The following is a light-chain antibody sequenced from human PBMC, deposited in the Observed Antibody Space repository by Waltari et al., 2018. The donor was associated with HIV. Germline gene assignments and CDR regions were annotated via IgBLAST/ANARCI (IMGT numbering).Light chain of an antibody. V-gene: IGLV3-1*01. CDR2: QDD. CDR1: KLGAKY. CDR3: QTWDSSTGV. Sequence: SYEVTQPPSVSVSPGQTASITCSGAKLGAKYAFWYQQKPGQAPVLVIYQDDKRPSGIPERVSGSNSGNTATLTISGTQAMDEADYYCQTWDSSTGVFGTGTKVTVL. J-gene: IGLJ1*01.